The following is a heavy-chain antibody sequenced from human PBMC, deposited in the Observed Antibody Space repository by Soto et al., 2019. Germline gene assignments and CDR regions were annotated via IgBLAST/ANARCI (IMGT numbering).Heavy chain of an antibody. J-gene: IGHJ4*02. CDR1: GFTFSSDW. D-gene: IGHD4-17*01. CDR3: ARDTTTWLDN. Sequence: EVNLVESGGGSVQPGGSLRLSCVASGFTFSSDWMHWVRQAPGRGLVWVSRINSDGTDITYADLVKGRFTISRDNAKNTLYLQMNNLRAEDTAVYYCARDTTTWLDNWGQGTLVTVSS. CDR2: INSDGTDI. V-gene: IGHV3-74*03.